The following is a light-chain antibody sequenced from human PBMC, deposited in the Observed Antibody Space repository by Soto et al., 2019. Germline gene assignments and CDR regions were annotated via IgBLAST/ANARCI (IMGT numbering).Light chain of an antibody. CDR3: QKYDSAPSLT. Sequence: DIQMTQSPSSLSASVGDRVTITCRASQGISNYLAWYQQKPGKVPKLLIYAASTLQSGVPSRFSGSGSGTDFSLTISSLQPEDVASYYCQKYDSAPSLTFGGGTKVEIK. V-gene: IGKV1-27*01. CDR1: QGISNY. CDR2: AAS. J-gene: IGKJ4*01.